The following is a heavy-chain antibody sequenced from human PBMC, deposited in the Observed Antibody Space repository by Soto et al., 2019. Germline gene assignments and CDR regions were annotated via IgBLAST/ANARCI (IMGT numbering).Heavy chain of an antibody. Sequence: KVSCKASGYTFTGHYIHWVRQAPEQGPEWMGEIGPESGATRYAQKFRGRVTMTMDSSITTVYMELKNLSPDDTAVYYCGRGRSGQIVVFYWGQGTPVTVSS. CDR3: GRGRSGQIVVFY. D-gene: IGHD3-3*01. V-gene: IGHV1-2*02. CDR1: GYTFTGHY. CDR2: IGPESGAT. J-gene: IGHJ4*02.